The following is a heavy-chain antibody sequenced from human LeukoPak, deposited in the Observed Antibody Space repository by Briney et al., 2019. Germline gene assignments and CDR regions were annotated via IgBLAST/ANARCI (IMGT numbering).Heavy chain of an antibody. Sequence: PGGSLRLSRAASGFTFSSYEMNWVRQAPGKGLEWVSYISSSGSTIYYADSVKGRFTISRDNAKNSLYLQMNSLRAEDTAVYYCARDVGGLQNYWGQGTLVTVSS. CDR3: ARDVGGLQNY. CDR2: ISSSGSTI. V-gene: IGHV3-48*03. J-gene: IGHJ4*02. CDR1: GFTFSSYE. D-gene: IGHD3-16*01.